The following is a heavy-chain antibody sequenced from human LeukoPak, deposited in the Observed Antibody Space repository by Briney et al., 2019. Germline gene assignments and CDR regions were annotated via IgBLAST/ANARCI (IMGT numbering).Heavy chain of an antibody. CDR2: ISWNSGSI. J-gene: IGHJ4*02. CDR3: AKDRGIAAAGTDVDY. Sequence: GGSLRLSCAASGFTFDDYAMHWVRQAPGKGLEWVSGISWNSGSIGYADSVKGRFTISRDNAKNSLYLQMNSLRAEDTALYYCAKDRGIAAAGTDVDYWGQGTLATVSS. CDR1: GFTFDDYA. D-gene: IGHD6-13*01. V-gene: IGHV3-9*01.